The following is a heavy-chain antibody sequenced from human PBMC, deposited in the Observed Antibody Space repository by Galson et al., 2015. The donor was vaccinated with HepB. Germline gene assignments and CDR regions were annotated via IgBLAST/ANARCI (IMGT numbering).Heavy chain of an antibody. CDR3: AKPPRGRGNGWYAPGNY. V-gene: IGHV3-21*01. D-gene: IGHD6-19*01. CDR2: ISSSSSYI. J-gene: IGHJ4*02. Sequence: SLRLSCAASGFTFSSYSMNWVRQAPGKGLEWVSSISSSSSYIYYADSVKGRFTISRDNAKNSLYLQMNSLRAEDTAVYYCAKPPRGRGNGWYAPGNYWGQGTLVTVSS. CDR1: GFTFSSYS.